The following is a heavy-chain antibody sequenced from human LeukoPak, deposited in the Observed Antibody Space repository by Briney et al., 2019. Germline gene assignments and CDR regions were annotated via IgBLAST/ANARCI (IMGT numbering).Heavy chain of an antibody. CDR3: ARDRRNPVLY. CDR1: GFTLSSYS. CDR2: ISSSSSYT. D-gene: IGHD1-14*01. Sequence: GGSLRLSCAASGFTLSSYSMSWIRQAPGKGLEWVSYISSSSSYTNYADSVKGRFTVSRDNAKNSLYLQMNSLRAEDTAVYYCARDRRNPVLYWGQGTLVTVSS. V-gene: IGHV3-11*05. J-gene: IGHJ4*02.